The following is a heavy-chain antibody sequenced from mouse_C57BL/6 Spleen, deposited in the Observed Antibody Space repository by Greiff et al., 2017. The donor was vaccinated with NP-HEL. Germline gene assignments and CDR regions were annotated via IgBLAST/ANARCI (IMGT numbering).Heavy chain of an antibody. J-gene: IGHJ2*01. D-gene: IGHD2-4*01. Sequence: QVQLQQPGAELVKPGASVKLSCKASGYTFTSYWMHWVKQRPGQGLEWIGRIHPSDGDTNYNQKFKGKATLTVDKSSSTAYMQLSSLTSEDSAVYCCAISPIYYDYDGGWGKGTTLTVSS. V-gene: IGHV1-74*01. CDR2: IHPSDGDT. CDR3: AISPIYYDYDGG. CDR1: GYTFTSYW.